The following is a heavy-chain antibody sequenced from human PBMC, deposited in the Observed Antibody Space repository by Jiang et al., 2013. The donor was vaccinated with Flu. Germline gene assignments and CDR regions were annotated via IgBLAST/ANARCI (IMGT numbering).Heavy chain of an antibody. CDR1: GDSVSSYY. V-gene: IGHV4-59*02. Sequence: SGDSVSSYYWSWIRQPPGKGLEWIAYIYHTGSTDYNPSLKSRVTISLDTSKNQFSLKLSSVTAADTAVYYCARDPGGASTFFDFWGQGTLVAVSS. CDR2: IYHTGST. CDR3: ARDPGGASTFFDF. J-gene: IGHJ4*02. D-gene: IGHD1-26*01.